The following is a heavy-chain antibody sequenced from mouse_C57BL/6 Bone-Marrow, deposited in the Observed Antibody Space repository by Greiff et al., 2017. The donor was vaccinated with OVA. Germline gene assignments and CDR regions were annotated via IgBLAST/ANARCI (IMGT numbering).Heavy chain of an antibody. CDR2: IDPEDGAT. V-gene: IGHV14-2*01. CDR3: ASAGVAHWYCDV. Sequence: EVKLVESGAELVKPGASVKLSCTASGFNIKDYYMPWVKQRTEQGLEWIGRIDPEDGATKYAPKFQGKATLTADTSSNTAYLQLSSLTSEDTAVYYCASAGVAHWYCDVWGTGTTVTVSS. J-gene: IGHJ1*03. CDR1: GFNIKDYY. D-gene: IGHD1-1*01.